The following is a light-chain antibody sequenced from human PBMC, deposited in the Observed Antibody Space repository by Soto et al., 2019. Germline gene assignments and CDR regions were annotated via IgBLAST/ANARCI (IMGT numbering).Light chain of an antibody. Sequence: QSALTQPPSASGSPGQSVTISCTGTSSDVGVYNYDSWYQQHPGKAPKLWIYEVSKRPSGVPDRFSGSKSGNTASLTVSGLQAEDEADFYCSSYAGSNNVVFGGGTKVTVL. CDR3: SSYAGSNNVV. J-gene: IGLJ2*01. CDR1: SSDVGVYNY. CDR2: EVS. V-gene: IGLV2-8*01.